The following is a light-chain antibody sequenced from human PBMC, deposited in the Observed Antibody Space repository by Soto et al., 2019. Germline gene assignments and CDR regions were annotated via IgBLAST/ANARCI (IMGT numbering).Light chain of an antibody. J-gene: IGLJ1*01. CDR3: SSYTGSSTLDV. V-gene: IGLV2-14*01. Sequence: QSALTQPASVSGSPGQSITISCTGTSSDVGGYEYVSWYQHHPGKAPKLMIYEVSNRPSGVSHRFSGSKSGNTASLTISGLQAEDEADYYCSSYTGSSTLDVFGTGTKVTVL. CDR1: SSDVGGYEY. CDR2: EVS.